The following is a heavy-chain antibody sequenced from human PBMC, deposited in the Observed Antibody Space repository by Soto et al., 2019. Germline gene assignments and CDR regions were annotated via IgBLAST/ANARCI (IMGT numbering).Heavy chain of an antibody. V-gene: IGHV3-23*01. CDR3: AKRAWGTYYFDY. CDR1: GFTFSSYA. Sequence: EVQLLESGGGLVQPGGSLRLSCAASGFTFSSYAMSWVRQAPGKGLEWVSAISGSGDSTYYADSVKGRFTISRDNSKNTLYLQMNSLSAEATAVYYCAKRAWGTYYFDYWGQGTLVTVSS. CDR2: ISGSGDST. J-gene: IGHJ4*02. D-gene: IGHD3-16*01.